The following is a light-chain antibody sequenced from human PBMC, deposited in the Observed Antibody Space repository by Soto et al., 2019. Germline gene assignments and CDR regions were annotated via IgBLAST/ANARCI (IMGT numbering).Light chain of an antibody. Sequence: EIVMTQSPATLSVSPGERATLSCRASQSVSNNLAWYQKKPCQAPRLLIYGASTRATVIPARFSSSGSGTDVTLTISSLQSEDFAFYYCQQYNNWWTFGQGTRVDIK. J-gene: IGKJ1*01. CDR1: QSVSNN. CDR3: QQYNNWWT. CDR2: GAS. V-gene: IGKV3-15*01.